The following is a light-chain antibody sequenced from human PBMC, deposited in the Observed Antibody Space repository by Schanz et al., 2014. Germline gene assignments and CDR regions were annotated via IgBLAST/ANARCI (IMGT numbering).Light chain of an antibody. CDR3: QQYGSSSYT. CDR1: QSVRSSY. Sequence: ENVVTQSPGTLSLSPGERATLSCRASQSVRSSYLAWYQQKPGQAPRLLIYGASSRATGIPDRFSGSGSGTDFTLTISRLEPEDLAVYYCQQYGSSSYTFGQGTKLEIK. V-gene: IGKV3-20*01. CDR2: GAS. J-gene: IGKJ2*01.